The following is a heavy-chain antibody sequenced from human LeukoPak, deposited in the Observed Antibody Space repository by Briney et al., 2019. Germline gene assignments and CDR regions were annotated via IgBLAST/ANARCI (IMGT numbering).Heavy chain of an antibody. J-gene: IGHJ4*02. CDR3: ARSTSKRVGYCTNGVCRPYYFDY. CDR1: GYTFTSYD. CDR2: MNSNSGIT. D-gene: IGHD2-8*01. Sequence: ASVKVSCKASGYTFTSYDINWVRQAAGQGLEWMGWMNSNSGITGYAQKFQGRVTMTRNTSISTAYMELSSLRSEDTAVYYCARSTSKRVGYCTNGVCRPYYFDYWGQGTLVTVSS. V-gene: IGHV1-8*01.